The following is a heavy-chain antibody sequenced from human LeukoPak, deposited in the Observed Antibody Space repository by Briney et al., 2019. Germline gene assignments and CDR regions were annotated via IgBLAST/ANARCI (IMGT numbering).Heavy chain of an antibody. V-gene: IGHV3-30*03. Sequence: GGSLRLSCAASGSTFSSDDMHWVRQAPGKGLEWVAVISYDGSNRDYVDSVKGRFTISRDNSKNTLSLQLNSLRADDTAVYYCARDIRVRYMPMVRAVEYYQYHAMDVWGQGTTVTVYS. CDR1: GSTFSSDD. J-gene: IGHJ6*02. CDR2: ISYDGSNR. CDR3: ARDIRVRYMPMVRAVEYYQYHAMDV. D-gene: IGHD3-10*01.